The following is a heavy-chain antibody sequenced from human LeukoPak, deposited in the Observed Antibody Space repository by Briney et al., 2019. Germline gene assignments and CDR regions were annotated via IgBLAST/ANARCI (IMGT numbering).Heavy chain of an antibody. J-gene: IGHJ4*02. CDR2: IYYGGNT. Sequence: SETLSLTCTVSGGPISSGSDYWGWIRQPPGEGLEWIGSIYYGGNTYYNPSLKSRVTISADTSKNQFSLKLNSVTAADTAVYYCARGTGWGGGDIVVVPAAPDYWGQGTLVTVSS. CDR1: GGPISSGSDY. CDR3: ARGTGWGGGDIVVVPAAPDY. V-gene: IGHV4-39*07. D-gene: IGHD2-2*01.